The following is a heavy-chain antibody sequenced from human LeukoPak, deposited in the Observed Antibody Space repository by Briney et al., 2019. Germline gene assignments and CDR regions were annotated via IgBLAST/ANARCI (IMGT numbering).Heavy chain of an antibody. V-gene: IGHV3-23*01. CDR3: AKDLGCSGGSCYPNWFDP. Sequence: GGSLRLSCAASGFTFSSYAMSWVRQAPGKGLEWVSAISGSGGSTYYADSVKGRFTISRDNSKNTLYLQMNSLRAEDTAVYYCAKDLGCSGGSCYPNWFDPWGQGTLVTVSS. D-gene: IGHD2-15*01. CDR2: ISGSGGST. CDR1: GFTFSSYA. J-gene: IGHJ5*02.